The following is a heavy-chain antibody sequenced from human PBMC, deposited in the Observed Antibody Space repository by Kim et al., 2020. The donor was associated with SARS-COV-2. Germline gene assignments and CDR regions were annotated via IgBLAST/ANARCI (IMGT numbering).Heavy chain of an antibody. CDR1: GGSISSYY. D-gene: IGHD3-22*01. CDR2: IYYSGST. V-gene: IGHV4-59*01. CDR3: ARGTYYYYSSGYPSWYFDL. Sequence: SETLSLTCTVSGGSISSYYWSWIRQPPGKGLEWIGYIYYSGSTNYNPSLKSRVTISVATSKNQFSLKLSSVTAADTAVYYCARGTYYYYSSGYPSWYFDLWGRGPLVTVSS. J-gene: IGHJ2*01.